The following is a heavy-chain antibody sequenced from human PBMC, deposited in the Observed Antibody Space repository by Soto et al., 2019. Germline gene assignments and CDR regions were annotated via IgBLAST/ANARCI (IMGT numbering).Heavy chain of an antibody. CDR3: ARHDYSNTHRDV. CDR2: IDPSDSYT. J-gene: IGHJ6*02. CDR1: GYSFTSYW. Sequence: GESLKISCKGSGYSFTSYWISWVRQMPGKGLEWMGRIDPSDSYTNYSPSFQGHVTSSADKSISTAYLQWSSLKASDTAMYYCARHDYSNTHRDVWGQGTTVTV. D-gene: IGHD4-4*01. V-gene: IGHV5-10-1*01.